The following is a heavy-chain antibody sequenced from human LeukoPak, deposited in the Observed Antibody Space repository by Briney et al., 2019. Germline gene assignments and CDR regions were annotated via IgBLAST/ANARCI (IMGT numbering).Heavy chain of an antibody. CDR1: GGSISSNNYH. Sequence: SETLSLTCTVSGGSISSNNYHWGWIRQPPGKGLEWIGSIYYSGSTYYNPSLKSRVTISIDTSKNQFSLKLNSVTAADTAVYYCATDSSSWYPGNYWGQGTLVTVSS. D-gene: IGHD6-13*01. V-gene: IGHV4-39*01. CDR3: ATDSSSWYPGNY. J-gene: IGHJ4*02. CDR2: IYYSGST.